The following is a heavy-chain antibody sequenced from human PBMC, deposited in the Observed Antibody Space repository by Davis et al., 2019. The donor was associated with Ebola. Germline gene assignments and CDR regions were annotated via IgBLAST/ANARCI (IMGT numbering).Heavy chain of an antibody. Sequence: GSSLKISCEGSGYIFTTYWNGWVRQTPGKGLEGMGILCPGDSDTRYSPSFQGQVTISADKSISTAYLQWSSLKASDTAMYYCARRGGWSGAFLDYWGQGTLVTVSS. CDR2: LCPGDSDT. J-gene: IGHJ4*02. V-gene: IGHV5-51*01. CDR3: ARRGGWSGAFLDY. D-gene: IGHD6-25*01. CDR1: GYIFTTYW.